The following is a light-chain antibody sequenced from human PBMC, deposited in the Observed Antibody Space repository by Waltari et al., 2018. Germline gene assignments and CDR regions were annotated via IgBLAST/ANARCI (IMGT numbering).Light chain of an antibody. CDR1: QSVSIW. J-gene: IGKJ1*01. CDR2: KAS. Sequence: DIQMTQSPSTLSASVGDRVTITCRASQSVSIWLDWYQQKPGKAPNLLIYKASTLESGVPSRFSGSGSGTEFTLTISSLQPDDFATYYCQQYNSYSRTFGQGTKVEI. CDR3: QQYNSYSRT. V-gene: IGKV1-5*03.